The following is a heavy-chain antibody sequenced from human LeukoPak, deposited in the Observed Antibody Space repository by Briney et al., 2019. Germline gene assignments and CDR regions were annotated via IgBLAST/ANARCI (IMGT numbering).Heavy chain of an antibody. CDR2: VYYRGTT. CDR1: DGSITSSGYY. D-gene: IGHD3-9*01. J-gene: IGHJ6*03. V-gene: IGHV4-39*02. Sequence: SEALSRTCTVSDGSITSSGYYWGWIRQTPGKGLEWIGSVYYRGTTYYNPSLKNRVTISVDTAKNQFPLKLSSVTAADTAVYFCARVLRYFDWLLSAGHYYMDVWGKGTTVIISS. CDR3: ARVLRYFDWLLSAGHYYMDV.